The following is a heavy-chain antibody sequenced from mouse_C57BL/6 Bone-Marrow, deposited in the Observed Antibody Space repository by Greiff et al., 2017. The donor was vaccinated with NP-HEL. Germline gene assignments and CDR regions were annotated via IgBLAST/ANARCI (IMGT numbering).Heavy chain of an antibody. CDR1: GFSLTSYA. Sequence: VKLVESGPGLVAPSQSLSITCTVSGFSLTSYAISWVRQPPGKGLEWLGVIWTGGGTNYNSALKSRLSISKDNSKSQVFLKMNSLQTDDTARYYCARNFYYYGSKRYYYAMDYWGQGTSVTVSS. J-gene: IGHJ4*01. CDR2: IWTGGGT. D-gene: IGHD1-1*01. V-gene: IGHV2-9-1*01. CDR3: ARNFYYYGSKRYYYAMDY.